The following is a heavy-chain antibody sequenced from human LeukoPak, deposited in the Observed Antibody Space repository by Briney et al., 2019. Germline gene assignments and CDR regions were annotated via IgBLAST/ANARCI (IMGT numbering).Heavy chain of an antibody. CDR1: GFSFTNYN. Sequence: QPGGSLRLSCTASGFSFTNYNMNWVRQARGKGLEWISYISSRSSVKQYADYVKGRFTVSRDNAKNSLYLQITSLRAEDTAIYYCARDHVDGGGGSSRRGDYWGQGTLVTVSS. V-gene: IGHV3-48*01. CDR3: ARDHVDGGGGSSRRGDY. D-gene: IGHD2-21*01. CDR2: ISSRSSVK. J-gene: IGHJ4*02.